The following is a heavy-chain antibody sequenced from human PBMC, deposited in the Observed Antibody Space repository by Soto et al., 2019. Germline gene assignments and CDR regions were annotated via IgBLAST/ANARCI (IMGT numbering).Heavy chain of an antibody. CDR3: ARRLAASNYGDYEPITSFDY. V-gene: IGHV2-5*02. Sequence: QITLKESGPTLVKPTQTLTLTCTFSGFSLSTSGVGVGWIRQPPGKALEWLALIYWDDDKRYSPSLKSRLTITNDTSKNPVVLTMTNMDPVDTATYYCARRLAASNYGDYEPITSFDYWGQGTLVTVSS. J-gene: IGHJ4*02. D-gene: IGHD4-17*01. CDR2: IYWDDDK. CDR1: GFSLSTSGVG.